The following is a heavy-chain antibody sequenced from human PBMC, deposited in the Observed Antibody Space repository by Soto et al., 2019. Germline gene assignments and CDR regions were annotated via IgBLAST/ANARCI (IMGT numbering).Heavy chain of an antibody. V-gene: IGHV3-30-3*01. CDR2: ISYDGSNK. J-gene: IGHJ4*02. CDR1: GFTFSNYA. CDR3: ARDKRDLRFLGWSYYFDY. D-gene: IGHD3-3*01. Sequence: QVQLVESGGGVVQPGRSLRLSCAPSGFTFSNYAMHWVRQAPGKGLEWVAVISYDGSNKYYADSVKGRFTISRDNSKNTLYLQMNSLRAEDTAVYYCARDKRDLRFLGWSYYFDYWGQGTLVSVSS.